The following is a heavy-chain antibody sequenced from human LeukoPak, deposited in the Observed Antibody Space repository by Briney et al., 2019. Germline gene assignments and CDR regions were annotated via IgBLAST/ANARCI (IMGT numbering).Heavy chain of an antibody. CDR2: IYTSGST. D-gene: IGHD3-22*01. Sequence: PSETLSLTCTVSGGSISSYYWSWIRQPAGKGLEWIGRIYTSGSTNYNPSLMSRVTISVDTSKNQFSLKLSSVTAADTAVYYCARDAPLDYYDSSGYWGPLYYFDYWGQGTLVTVSS. CDR1: GGSISSYY. J-gene: IGHJ4*02. V-gene: IGHV4-4*07. CDR3: ARDAPLDYYDSSGYWGPLYYFDY.